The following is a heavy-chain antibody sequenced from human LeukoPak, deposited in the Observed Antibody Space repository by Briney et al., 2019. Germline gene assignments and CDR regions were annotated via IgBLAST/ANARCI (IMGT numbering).Heavy chain of an antibody. J-gene: IGHJ4*02. CDR3: ARDRGRDGYNL. D-gene: IGHD5-24*01. V-gene: IGHV1-69*05. CDR2: IIPIFGTA. Sequence: GASVKVSCKASGGTFSSYAISWVRQAPGQGLEWMGRIIPIFGTANYAQKFQGRVTITTDESTSTAYMELSSLRSEDTAGYYCARDRGRDGYNLWGQGTLVTVSS. CDR1: GGTFSSYA.